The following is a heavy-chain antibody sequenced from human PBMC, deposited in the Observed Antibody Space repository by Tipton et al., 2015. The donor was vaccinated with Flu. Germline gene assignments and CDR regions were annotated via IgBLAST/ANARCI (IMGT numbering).Heavy chain of an antibody. Sequence: TLSLTCSVSGASFSSIGHYWGWIRQSPGKGLEWIGTIYYGGSTYYNPSLKSRVTISLDMSKSQFSLRLSSVTAADTALYYCARQGMPGLDVWGQGTTVTVSS. CDR3: ARQGMPGLDV. V-gene: IGHV4-39*01. J-gene: IGHJ6*02. D-gene: IGHD2-2*01. CDR2: IYYGGST. CDR1: GASFSSIGHY.